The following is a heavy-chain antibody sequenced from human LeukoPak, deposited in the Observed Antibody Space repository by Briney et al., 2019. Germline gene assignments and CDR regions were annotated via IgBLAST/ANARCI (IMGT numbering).Heavy chain of an antibody. V-gene: IGHV1-2*02. D-gene: IGHD6-19*01. J-gene: IGHJ4*02. CDR2: INPNSGGT. CDR1: GYTFTGYY. CDR3: ARDIKDGSGWLIVMY. Sequence: ASVKLSCKASGYTFTGYYMHWVRQAPGQGLEWMGWINPNSGGTNYAQKFQGRVTMTRDTSISTAYMELSRLRSDDTAVYYCARDIKDGSGWLIVMYWGQGTLVTVSS.